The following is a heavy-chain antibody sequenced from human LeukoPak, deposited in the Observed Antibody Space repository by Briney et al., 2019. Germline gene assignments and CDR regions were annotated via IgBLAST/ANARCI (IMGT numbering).Heavy chain of an antibody. D-gene: IGHD6-13*01. Sequence: SETLSLTCAVYGGSFSGYYWSWIRQPPGKGLEWIGEINHSGSTNYNPSLKSRVTISVDTSKSQFSLKLSSVTAADTAVYYCVTSSWYVHFQHWGQGTLVTVSS. J-gene: IGHJ1*01. CDR1: GGSFSGYY. CDR2: INHSGST. V-gene: IGHV4-34*01. CDR3: VTSSWYVHFQH.